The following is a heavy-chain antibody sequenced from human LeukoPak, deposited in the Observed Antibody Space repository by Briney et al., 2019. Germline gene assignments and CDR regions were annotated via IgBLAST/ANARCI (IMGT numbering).Heavy chain of an antibody. J-gene: IGHJ6*03. CDR3: AKARSSSWYLDYMDV. V-gene: IGHV3-23*01. CDR2: ISGSGGST. CDR1: GFTFSGYS. D-gene: IGHD6-13*01. Sequence: GGSLRLSCAASGFTFSGYSMNWVRQAPGKGLEWVSAISGSGGSTYYADSVKGRFTISRDNSKNTLYLQMNSLRAEDTAVYYCAKARSSSWYLDYMDVWGKGTTVTVSS.